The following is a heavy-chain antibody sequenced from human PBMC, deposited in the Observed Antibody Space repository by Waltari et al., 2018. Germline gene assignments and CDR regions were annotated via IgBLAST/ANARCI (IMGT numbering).Heavy chain of an antibody. J-gene: IGHJ6*02. CDR3: DCEGYYGMDV. CDR1: GFTFSSYS. Sequence: EVQLVESGGGLVQPGGSLRLSCAASGFTFSSYSMNWVRQAPGKGLEWVSYISSSSSTRYDADSVKGRLNITRDNAKNSLYLQMNSLRAEDTAVYYCDCEGYYGMDVWGQGTTVTVSS. V-gene: IGHV3-48*01. CDR2: ISSSSSTR. D-gene: IGHD2-21*01.